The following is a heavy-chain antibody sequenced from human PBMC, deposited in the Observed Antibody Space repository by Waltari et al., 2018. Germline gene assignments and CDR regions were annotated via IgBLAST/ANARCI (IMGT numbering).Heavy chain of an antibody. CDR2: IYPDNPDT. CDR3: AGRRSGIASCSLSAWLDP. Sequence: EVQLVQSGAEVKKPGDSLKISCKVSGYSFTTYWIAWVRQMPGKGLEWMGIIYPDNPDTIYSPSFQGQFTISADKSISTAFLQWSSLKASDTAMYYWAGRRSGIASCSLSAWLDPWGQGTLVTVSS. CDR1: GYSFTTYW. V-gene: IGHV5-51*01. D-gene: IGHD6-13*01. J-gene: IGHJ5*02.